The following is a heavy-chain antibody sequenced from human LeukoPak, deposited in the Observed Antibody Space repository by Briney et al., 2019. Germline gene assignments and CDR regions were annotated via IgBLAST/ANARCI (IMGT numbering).Heavy chain of an antibody. CDR1: GGTFSSYA. CDR2: IIPIFGTA. D-gene: IGHD1-26*01. Sequence: SVKVSCKASGGTFSSYAISWVRQAPGQGLEWMGGIIPIFGTANYAQKFQGRVTITADKSTSTAYMELSSLRSEDTAVYYCAREILVGATLDYWGQGTLVTVSS. V-gene: IGHV1-69*06. J-gene: IGHJ4*02. CDR3: AREILVGATLDY.